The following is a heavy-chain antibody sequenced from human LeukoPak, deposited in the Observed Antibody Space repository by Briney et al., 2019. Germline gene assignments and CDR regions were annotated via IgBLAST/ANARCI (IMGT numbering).Heavy chain of an antibody. J-gene: IGHJ4*02. V-gene: IGHV4-34*01. CDR1: GGSFSGYY. CDR2: INHGGST. CDR3: ARTDKYYYDSSGYSVFDY. D-gene: IGHD3-22*01. Sequence: SETLSLTCAVYGGSFSGYYWSWIRQPPGKGLEWIGEINHGGSTNYNPSLKSRVTISVDTSKNQFSLKLSSVTAADTAVYYCARTDKYYYDSSGYSVFDYWGQGTLVTVSS.